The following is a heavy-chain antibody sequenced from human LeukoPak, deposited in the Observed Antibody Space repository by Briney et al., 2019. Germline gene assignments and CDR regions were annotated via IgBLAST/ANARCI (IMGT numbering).Heavy chain of an antibody. D-gene: IGHD2-2*01. CDR2: IKRDGSEK. J-gene: IGHJ5*02. CDR1: GFTFGSYW. V-gene: IGHV3-7*01. CDR3: ARDCSSTNCYRGGFDP. Sequence: PGGSLRLSCAASGFTFGSYWMSWVRQAPGKGLEWVANIKRDGSEKYYVDSVKGRFTISRDNGKNSLYLQINSLRAEDTAVYYCARDCSSTNCYRGGFDPWGQGTLVTVSS.